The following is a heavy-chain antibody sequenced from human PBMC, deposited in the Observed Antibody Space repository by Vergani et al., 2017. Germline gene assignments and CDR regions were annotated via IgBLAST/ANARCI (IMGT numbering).Heavy chain of an antibody. Sequence: EVQLVESGGGLVQPGGSLRLSCAASGLTFSSYEMNWVRQAPGTGLEWVSYISSSRSTIYYADSVNGRFTISRDNAKNSLYLQMNSLRAEETAVYYCAGPQITSFGSFDYWGQGTLVTVSS. J-gene: IGHJ4*02. D-gene: IGHD3-3*01. CDR3: AGPQITSFGSFDY. CDR1: GLTFSSYE. CDR2: ISSSRSTI. V-gene: IGHV3-48*03.